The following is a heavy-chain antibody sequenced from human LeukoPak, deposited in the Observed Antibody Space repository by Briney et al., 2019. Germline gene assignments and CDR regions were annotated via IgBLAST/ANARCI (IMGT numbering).Heavy chain of an antibody. V-gene: IGHV4-39*01. Sequence: SETLSLTCTVSGGSVGSSSYYWDWIRQPPGEGLEWIGSVYYSGSTYYNPSLKSRVTMSVDTSKNQFSLKLSSVTAADTAVYYCARTSGIRSLTPDYWGQGNVVTVSS. CDR3: ARTSGIRSLTPDY. J-gene: IGHJ4*02. CDR2: VYYSGST. CDR1: GGSVGSSSYY. D-gene: IGHD3-9*01.